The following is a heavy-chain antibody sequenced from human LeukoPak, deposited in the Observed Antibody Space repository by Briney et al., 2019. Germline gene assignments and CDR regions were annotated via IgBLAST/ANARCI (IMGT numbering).Heavy chain of an antibody. CDR1: GFTFSDYY. V-gene: IGHV3-11*06. D-gene: IGHD4-23*01. CDR2: ISGGSSYT. Sequence: SGGSLRLSCAASGFTFSDYYMTWFRQAPGKGLEWVSYISGGSSYTNFADSVKGRFTISRDNAKNSLYLQMNSLRAEDTAVYYCARVSLLDDGGLGDYWGQGTLVTVSS. CDR3: ARVSLLDDGGLGDY. J-gene: IGHJ4*02.